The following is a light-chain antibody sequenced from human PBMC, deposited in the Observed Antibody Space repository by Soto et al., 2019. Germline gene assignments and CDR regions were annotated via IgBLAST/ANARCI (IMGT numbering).Light chain of an antibody. V-gene: IGLV2-11*01. J-gene: IGLJ3*02. CDR1: SSDVGGYNY. CDR3: CSFSGSYHWV. Sequence: QSALTQPRSVSGSPGQSVTISCTGSSSDVGGYNYVSWYQQLPGKAPKLMIYDVTNRPSGVPDRFSGSKSGNTASLTISGLQAEDEVDYHCCSFSGSYHWVFGGGTKVTVL. CDR2: DVT.